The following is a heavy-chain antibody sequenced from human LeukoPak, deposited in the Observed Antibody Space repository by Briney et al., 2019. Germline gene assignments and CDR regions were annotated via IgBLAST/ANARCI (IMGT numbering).Heavy chain of an antibody. V-gene: IGHV1-18*01. CDR2: ISAYNGNT. CDR3: ARVPPGIAVAGTGYYFDY. J-gene: IGHJ4*02. D-gene: IGHD6-19*01. CDR1: GYTFTSYG. Sequence: ASVNVSCKASGYTFTSYGISWVRQAPGQGLEWMGWISAYNGNTNYAQKLQGRVTMTTDTSTSTAYMELRSLRSDDTAVYYCARVPPGIAVAGTGYYFDYWGQGTLVTVSS.